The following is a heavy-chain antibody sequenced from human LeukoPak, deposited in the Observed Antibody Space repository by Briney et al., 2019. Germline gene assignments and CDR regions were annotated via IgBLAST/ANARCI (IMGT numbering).Heavy chain of an antibody. Sequence: PSETLSLTCSVSGGSISSSSYYWGWIRQPPGKGLEWIVSIYYSGSTYYNPTLKSRVIILVDTSKNQFSLKLSSVTAADTAVYYCARRTRPYSSGWYGAVNFAFDIWGQGSMVTVSS. D-gene: IGHD6-19*01. CDR2: IYYSGST. CDR1: GGSISSSSYY. CDR3: ARRTRPYSSGWYGAVNFAFDI. J-gene: IGHJ3*02. V-gene: IGHV4-39*07.